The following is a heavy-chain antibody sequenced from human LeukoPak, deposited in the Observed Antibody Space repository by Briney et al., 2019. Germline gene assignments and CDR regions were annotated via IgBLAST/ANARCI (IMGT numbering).Heavy chain of an antibody. Sequence: GESLKISCKGSGYSFTSYWIAWVRQTPGKGLEWMGIIYPGDSDTRYSPSFQGQVSISADKSISTAYLQWSSLKASDTAIYYCARQAPLAGSYRGWFDPWGQGTLVTVSS. D-gene: IGHD3-9*01. J-gene: IGHJ5*02. CDR2: IYPGDSDT. V-gene: IGHV5-51*01. CDR1: GYSFTSYW. CDR3: ARQAPLAGSYRGWFDP.